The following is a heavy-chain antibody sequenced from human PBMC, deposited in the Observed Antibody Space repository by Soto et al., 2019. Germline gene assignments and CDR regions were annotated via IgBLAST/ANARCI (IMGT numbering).Heavy chain of an antibody. V-gene: IGHV3-7*01. J-gene: IGHJ4*02. Sequence: GGSLRLSCEASGFTFSSYWMSWVRQAPGKGLEWVANIKHDESEKYYVDSVKGRFTISRDNGKSSLYLQMNSLRAEDTAVYHCARDRAAQSYWGQGTLVTVSS. CDR3: ARDRAAQSY. CDR1: GFTFSSYW. D-gene: IGHD6-6*01. CDR2: IKHDESEK.